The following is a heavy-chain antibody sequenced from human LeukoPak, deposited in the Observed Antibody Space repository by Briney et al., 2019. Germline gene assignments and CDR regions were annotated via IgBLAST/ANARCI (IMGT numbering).Heavy chain of an antibody. D-gene: IGHD5-12*01. Sequence: PGGSLRLSCVAPGFALETYTMNWVRQAPGKGLEWVSFISSTSSDINYADSVRDRFTISRDNAKNSLFLQMDSLRVEDTAVYYCAKGLFSGYDKYLDSWGQGTLVTVPS. CDR2: ISSTSSDI. CDR3: AKGLFSGYDKYLDS. J-gene: IGHJ4*02. CDR1: GFALETYT. V-gene: IGHV3-21*04.